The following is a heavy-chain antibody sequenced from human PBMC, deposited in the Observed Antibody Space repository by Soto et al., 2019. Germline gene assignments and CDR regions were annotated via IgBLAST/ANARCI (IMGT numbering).Heavy chain of an antibody. D-gene: IGHD4-17*01. CDR2: IYYTGST. V-gene: IGHV4-30-4*01. Sequence: QVQLQESGPGVVKPSQTLSLTCTVSGGSFSSGDYYWSWVRQPPGKGLEWIGYIYYTGSTFNNPSLKSRVSISIETSKTQFSPKLSSVTAADTAVYYCARIHFGDEPSYYYYGMDVWGQGTTVTVSS. J-gene: IGHJ6*02. CDR3: ARIHFGDEPSYYYYGMDV. CDR1: GGSFSSGDYY.